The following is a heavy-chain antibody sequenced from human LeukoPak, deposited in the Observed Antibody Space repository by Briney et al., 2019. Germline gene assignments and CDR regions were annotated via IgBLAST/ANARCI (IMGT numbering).Heavy chain of an antibody. CDR2: IYTSGSS. Sequence: PTDTLSLTCTVSGGSISSYFWSWIRQPAGNGLEWIGLIYTSGSSNYNPSLKSRVTMSIDTSKNQFSLRLSSVTAADTAVYYCARGGTAMAAPFDYWGQGTLVTLSS. V-gene: IGHV4-4*07. J-gene: IGHJ4*02. CDR1: GGSISSYF. CDR3: ARGGTAMAAPFDY. D-gene: IGHD5-18*01.